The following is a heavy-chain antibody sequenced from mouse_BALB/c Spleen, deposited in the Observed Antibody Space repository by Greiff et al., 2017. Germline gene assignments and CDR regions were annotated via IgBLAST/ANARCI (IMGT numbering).Heavy chain of an antibody. Sequence: QVQLQQSGAELAKPGASVKMSCKASGYTSTSYWMHWVKQRPGQGLEWIGYINPSTGYTEYNQKFKDKATLTADKSSSTAYMQLSSLTSEDSAVYYCARQYGNYPWFAYWGQGTLVTVSA. CDR3: ARQYGNYPWFAY. CDR2: INPSTGYT. D-gene: IGHD2-10*02. J-gene: IGHJ3*01. V-gene: IGHV1-7*01. CDR1: GYTSTSYW.